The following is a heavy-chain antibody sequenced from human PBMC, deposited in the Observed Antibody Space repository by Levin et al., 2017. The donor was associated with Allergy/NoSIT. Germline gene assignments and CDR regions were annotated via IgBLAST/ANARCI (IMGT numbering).Heavy chain of an antibody. V-gene: IGHV4-39*01. CDR1: GGSISSISFY. Sequence: KASETLSLTCTVSGGSISSISFYWGWIRQPPGKGLEWIGSVYYSGSTYYNPSLKSRVTISKDTSKNQFSLQLSSVTAADTAVYFCARSLSIALATFDYWGQGTLVTVSS. D-gene: IGHD6-19*01. CDR3: ARSLSIALATFDY. J-gene: IGHJ4*02. CDR2: VYYSGST.